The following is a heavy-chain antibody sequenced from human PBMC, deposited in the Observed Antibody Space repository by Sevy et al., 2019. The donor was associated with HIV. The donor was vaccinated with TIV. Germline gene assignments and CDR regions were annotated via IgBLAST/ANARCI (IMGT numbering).Heavy chain of an antibody. CDR3: ASRGYCGGGSCYSGPNDY. CDR1: TFTFSSYS. CDR2: ISSSSGTR. Sequence: GRSLRLSCAASTFTFSSYSMHWVRQAPGKGLEWVSYISSSSGTRYYADSVKGRFTISRDNAKNSLFLQMNSLRDEDTAVYYCASRGYCGGGSCYSGPNDYWGQGTLVTVSS. D-gene: IGHD2-15*01. J-gene: IGHJ4*02. V-gene: IGHV3-48*02.